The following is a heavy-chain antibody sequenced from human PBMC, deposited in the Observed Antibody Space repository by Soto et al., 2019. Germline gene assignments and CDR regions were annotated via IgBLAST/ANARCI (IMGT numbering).Heavy chain of an antibody. Sequence: QLQLQESGPGLVKPSETLSLTCTVSGGSISSSSYYWGWIRQPPGKGLEWIGNIYYSGSTYYNPSLKSRVTISVDTSKNQFSLKLSSVTAADTAVYYCARVVAIAATCFDYWGQGTLVTVSS. D-gene: IGHD2-15*01. CDR3: ARVVAIAATCFDY. CDR1: GGSISSSSYY. V-gene: IGHV4-39*01. CDR2: IYYSGST. J-gene: IGHJ4*02.